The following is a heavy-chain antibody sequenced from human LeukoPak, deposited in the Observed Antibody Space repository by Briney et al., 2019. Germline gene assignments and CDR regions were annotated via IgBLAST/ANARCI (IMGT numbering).Heavy chain of an antibody. CDR2: IRYDGSNK. J-gene: IGHJ6*03. CDR1: AFTFSRYG. CDR3: AKDSSGYDYYMDV. V-gene: IGHV3-30*02. D-gene: IGHD3-22*01. Sequence: PGGSLRLSCAASAFTFSRYGMHWVRQAPGKGLEWVAFIRYDGSNKYYADSVNGRFVISRDNSKNTVSLYMNSLRAEDTAVYYCAKDSSGYDYYMDVWGKGTTVTVSS.